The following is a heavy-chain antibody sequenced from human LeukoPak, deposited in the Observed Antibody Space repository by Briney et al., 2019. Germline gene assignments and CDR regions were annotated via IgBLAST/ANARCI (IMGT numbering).Heavy chain of an antibody. V-gene: IGHV4-59*01. CDR2: ISYGGNT. J-gene: IGHJ6*02. CDR3: ARGPYFHYYGMDV. CDR1: GGSISTYF. Sequence: SETLSLTFNVSGGSISTYFWNWIRQPPGKGLEWIGCISYGGNTNYNPSLKSRVTISVDTSENQFSLRLSSVTAADTAVYYCARGPYFHYYGMDVWGQGTTVTVSS.